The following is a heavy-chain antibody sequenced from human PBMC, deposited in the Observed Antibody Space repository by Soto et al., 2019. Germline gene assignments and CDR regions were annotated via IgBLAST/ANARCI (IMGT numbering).Heavy chain of an antibody. J-gene: IGHJ5*02. CDR1: GYTFTSYG. Sequence: ASVKVSCKASGYTFTSYGISWVRQAPGQGLEWMGWISAYNGNTNYAQKLQGRVTMTTDTSTSTAYMELRSLRAEDTALYYCARVGVVIPHLNWFDPWGQGTLVTVSS. CDR2: ISAYNGNT. CDR3: ARVGVVIPHLNWFDP. D-gene: IGHD3-3*01. V-gene: IGHV1-18*04.